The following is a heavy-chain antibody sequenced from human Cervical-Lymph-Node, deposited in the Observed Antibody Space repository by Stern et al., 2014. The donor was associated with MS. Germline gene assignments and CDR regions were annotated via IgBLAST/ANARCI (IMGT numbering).Heavy chain of an antibody. CDR3: ARSGTVTTKFDF. Sequence: EVQLVESGGGLVKPGGSLRLSCAASGFTFSSYSMHWVRQAPGKGLEWVSSISGNGAYIYYTDSLKGQFTISRANTKDSLYLQMNSLRAEDTAVYYCARSGTVTTKFDFWGQGTLVTVSS. CDR1: GFTFSSYS. V-gene: IGHV3-21*01. D-gene: IGHD4-17*01. CDR2: ISGNGAYI. J-gene: IGHJ4*02.